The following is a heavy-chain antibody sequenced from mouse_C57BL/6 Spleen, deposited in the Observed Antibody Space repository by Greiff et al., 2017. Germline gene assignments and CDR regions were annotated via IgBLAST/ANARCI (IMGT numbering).Heavy chain of an antibody. D-gene: IGHD1-1*01. CDR3: ATGYYGSSPYAMDY. J-gene: IGHJ4*01. CDR2: INPNYGTT. V-gene: IGHV1-39*01. Sequence: VQLQQSGPERVKPGASVKISCKASGYSFTDYNMNWVKQSNGKSLEWIGVINPNYGTTSYNQKFKGKATLTVDQSSSTAYMQLNSLTSEDSAVYYCATGYYGSSPYAMDYWGQGTSVTVSS. CDR1: GYSFTDYN.